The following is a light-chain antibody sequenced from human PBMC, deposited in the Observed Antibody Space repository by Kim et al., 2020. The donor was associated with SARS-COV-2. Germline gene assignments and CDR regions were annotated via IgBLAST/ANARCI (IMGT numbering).Light chain of an antibody. V-gene: IGKV1-12*01. CDR1: QTISIW. Sequence: DIQMTQSPSSVSASVGDRVTITCRASQTISIWLAWYQQKPGKAPKLLIYAVSNLHSGVPSRFSGSGSGTDFTLTISSLQPEDSATYYCQQANGFPLTFGGGTKVDIK. J-gene: IGKJ4*01. CDR3: QQANGFPLT. CDR2: AVS.